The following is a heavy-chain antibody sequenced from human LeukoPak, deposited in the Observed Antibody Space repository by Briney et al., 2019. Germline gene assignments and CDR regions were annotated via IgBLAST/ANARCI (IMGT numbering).Heavy chain of an antibody. CDR1: GGSISSYY. CDR2: IYTSGST. Sequence: SETLSLTCTVSGGSISSYYWSWIRQPAGKGLEWIGRIYTSGSTNYNPSLKSRVTMSVDTSKNQFSLKLSSVTAADTAVYYCAREDYYGSGSYYNLDAFDIWGQGTMVTVSS. J-gene: IGHJ3*02. D-gene: IGHD3-10*01. CDR3: AREDYYGSGSYYNLDAFDI. V-gene: IGHV4-4*07.